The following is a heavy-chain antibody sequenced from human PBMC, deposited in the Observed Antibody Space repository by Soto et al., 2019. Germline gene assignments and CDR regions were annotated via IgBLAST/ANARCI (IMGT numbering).Heavy chain of an antibody. D-gene: IGHD6-19*01. J-gene: IGHJ4*02. CDR3: ARYKSGWYYFDY. Sequence: SVKVSCKASAGTFSSYAISWVRQAPGQGLEWMGGSXPIFGXANYAQKFEGXXTISADEXXSTDYMELSSLRSDDTAVYYCARYKSGWYYFDYWGRGTLVTVSS. V-gene: IGHV1-69*01. CDR1: AGTFSSYA. CDR2: SXPIFGXA.